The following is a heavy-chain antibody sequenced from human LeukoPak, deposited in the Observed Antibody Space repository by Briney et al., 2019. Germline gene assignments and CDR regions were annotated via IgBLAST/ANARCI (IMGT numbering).Heavy chain of an antibody. D-gene: IGHD1-26*01. V-gene: IGHV1-8*01. J-gene: IGHJ5*02. CDR2: MSPSNGYA. Sequence: GASVKVSCKASGYTFTSYDINWVRQATGQGLEWMGYMSPSNGYAEFGQRFQGRVTMTRNTSTSTAYMELSSLRSEDTAVCYCARVTSGARYNWFDAWGPGTLVTVSS. CDR1: GYTFTSYD. CDR3: ARVTSGARYNWFDA.